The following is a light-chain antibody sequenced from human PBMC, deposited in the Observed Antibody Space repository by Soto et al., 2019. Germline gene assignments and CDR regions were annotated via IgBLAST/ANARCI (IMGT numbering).Light chain of an antibody. V-gene: IGLV2-14*01. CDR1: SRDVGAFNY. CDR2: EVN. J-gene: IGLJ3*02. CDR3: SSYTTSGTYVL. Sequence: QSVLTQPASVSGSPGQSITISCTGTSRDVGAFNYVSWYQQHPDKAPKLLISEVNRRPSGVSHRFSGSKSGNTASLTISGLQPADEADYYCSSYTTSGTYVLFGGGTKLTVL.